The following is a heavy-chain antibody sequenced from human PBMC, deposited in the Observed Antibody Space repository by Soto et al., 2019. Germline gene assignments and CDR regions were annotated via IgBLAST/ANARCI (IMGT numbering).Heavy chain of an antibody. V-gene: IGHV1-69*13. Sequence: ALVKVSCKASGGTFSSYAISWVRQAPGQGLEWMGGIIPIFGTANYAQKFQGRVTITADESTSTAYMELSSLKASDTAMYYCARHGESSTSRSGYGMDVWGQGTTVTVSS. D-gene: IGHD2-2*01. CDR1: GGTFSSYA. CDR3: ARHGESSTSRSGYGMDV. J-gene: IGHJ6*02. CDR2: IIPIFGTA.